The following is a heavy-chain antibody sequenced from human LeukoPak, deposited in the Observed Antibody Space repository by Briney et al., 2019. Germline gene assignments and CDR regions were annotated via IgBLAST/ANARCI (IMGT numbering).Heavy chain of an antibody. CDR2: ISRNSGDYT. D-gene: IGHD4-17*01. V-gene: IGHV3-23*01. J-gene: IGHJ4*02. Sequence: GGALRLSCAAPGFTFSIYDMYWGRQALGKGLECGASISRNSGDYTLYAASVKGRFTISRDNSRSTLYLQMNSLRAEDTAVYYCSKKGQNEDYGKPDWGQGTLVTVSS. CDR3: SKKGQNEDYGKPD. CDR1: GFTFSIYD.